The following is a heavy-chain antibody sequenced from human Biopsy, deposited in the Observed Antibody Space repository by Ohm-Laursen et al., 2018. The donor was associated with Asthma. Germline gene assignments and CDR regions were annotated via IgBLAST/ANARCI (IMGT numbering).Heavy chain of an antibody. CDR3: ARAGDTNDYGPAFDI. J-gene: IGHJ3*02. Sequence: SLRLSCAASGVNVTNNYMTWVRQAPGKGLEWVSIMYAGDSRFYADRVKGRFTISRDNSKNTLYLQMDSLRPEDTALYYCARAGDTNDYGPAFDIWGLGTMVTVSS. V-gene: IGHV3-53*01. D-gene: IGHD4-17*01. CDR1: GVNVTNNY. CDR2: MYAGDSR.